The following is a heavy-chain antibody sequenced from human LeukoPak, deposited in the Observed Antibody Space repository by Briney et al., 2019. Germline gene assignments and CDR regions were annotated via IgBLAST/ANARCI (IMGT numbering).Heavy chain of an antibody. CDR2: IIPILGIA. Sequence: GASVKVSCKASGGTFSSYAISWVRQAPGQGLEWMGRIIPILGIANYAQKFQGRVTITADKSTSTAYMELSSLRSEDTAVYYCAREGGYYDSSGYYGYWGQGTLVTVSS. CDR1: GGTFSSYA. J-gene: IGHJ4*02. D-gene: IGHD3-22*01. V-gene: IGHV1-69*04. CDR3: AREGGYYDSSGYYGY.